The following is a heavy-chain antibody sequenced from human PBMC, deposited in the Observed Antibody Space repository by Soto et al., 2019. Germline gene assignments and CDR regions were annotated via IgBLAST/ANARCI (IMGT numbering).Heavy chain of an antibody. V-gene: IGHV3-23*01. CDR3: AKDPVPLGYCSGGSCYSDWFDP. CDR1: GFTFSSYA. J-gene: IGHJ5*02. Sequence: GGSLRLSCAASGFTFSSYAMSWVRQAPGKGLEWVSAISGSGGSTYYADSVKGRFTIPRDNSKNTLYLQMNSLRAEDTAVYYCAKDPVPLGYCSGGSCYSDWFDPWGQGTLVTVSS. D-gene: IGHD2-15*01. CDR2: ISGSGGST.